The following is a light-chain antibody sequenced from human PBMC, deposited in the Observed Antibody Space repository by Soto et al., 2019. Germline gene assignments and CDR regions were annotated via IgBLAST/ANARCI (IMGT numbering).Light chain of an antibody. J-gene: IGKJ1*01. V-gene: IGKV4-1*01. CDR1: QSVLYSSNNKNY. Sequence: DIVMTQSPDSLAVSLGERATINCKSSQSVLYSSNNKNYLAWYQQKPGQPPKLLIFWASTRESVVPDRFSGSGSGTDFTLTISSLQAEDVAVYYCQQYYSTPPTFGQETKVEIK. CDR2: WAS. CDR3: QQYYSTPPT.